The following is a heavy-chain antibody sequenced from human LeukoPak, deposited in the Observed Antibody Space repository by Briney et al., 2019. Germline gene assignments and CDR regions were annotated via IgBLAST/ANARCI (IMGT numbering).Heavy chain of an antibody. CDR2: INPNSGGT. Sequence: ASVKVSCKASGYTFTGYYMHWVRQAPGQGLEWMGWINPNSGGTNYAQKFQGRVTMTRDTSISTAYMELSRLRSDDTAVYYCARGRGLLWFGELIKGGFDYWGQGTLVTVSS. V-gene: IGHV1-2*02. CDR3: ARGRGLLWFGELIKGGFDY. D-gene: IGHD3-10*01. CDR1: GYTFTGYY. J-gene: IGHJ4*02.